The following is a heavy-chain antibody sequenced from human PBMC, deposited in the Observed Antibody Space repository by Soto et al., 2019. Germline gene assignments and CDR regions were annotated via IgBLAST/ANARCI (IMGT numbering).Heavy chain of an antibody. Sequence: EVQVVESGGGLVQPGGSLRLSCAASGFTFSEYSFLWVRQAPGKGLEWLSFIANGDNHIFYSDSVKGRFTISRDNAKNSVYLQLNSLRADDSAVYYCARENGHCTDACNRGAFEIWGQGTMVTVSS. CDR1: GFTFSEYS. CDR2: IANGDNHI. J-gene: IGHJ3*02. V-gene: IGHV3-21*01. CDR3: ARENGHCTDACNRGAFEI. D-gene: IGHD2-2*01.